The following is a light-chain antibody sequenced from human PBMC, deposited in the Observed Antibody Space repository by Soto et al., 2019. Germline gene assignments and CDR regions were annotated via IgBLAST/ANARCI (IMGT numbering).Light chain of an antibody. CDR2: GAS. CDR1: QGIRSD. V-gene: IGKV1-17*01. CDR3: LKYNDYPRT. J-gene: IGKJ1*01. Sequence: DIQLTQSPSSLYASIGDRVTITFRASQGIRSDLGWFQHKTGKAPRRLIYGASSLQSCVPSRFSGSGSGTAFTLTINSLQPEDVAVYYCLKYNDYPRTFGQGTKV.